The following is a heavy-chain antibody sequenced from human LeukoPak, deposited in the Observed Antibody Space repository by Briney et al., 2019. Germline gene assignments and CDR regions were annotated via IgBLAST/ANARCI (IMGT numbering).Heavy chain of an antibody. Sequence: KASETLSLTCTVSGGSISSGDYYWSWIRQPPGKGLEWIGYIYYSGSTYYNPSLKSRVTISVDTSKNQFSLKLGSVTAADTAVYYCARAEIYYYDSSGYPRGAFDIWGQGTMVTVSS. CDR2: IYYSGST. CDR3: ARAEIYYYDSSGYPRGAFDI. V-gene: IGHV4-30-4*08. J-gene: IGHJ3*02. D-gene: IGHD3-22*01. CDR1: GGSISSGDYY.